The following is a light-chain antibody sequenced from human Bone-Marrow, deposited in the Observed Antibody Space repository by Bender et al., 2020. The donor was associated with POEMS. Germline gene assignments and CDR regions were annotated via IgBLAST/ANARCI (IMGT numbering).Light chain of an antibody. Sequence: SALTQPASVSGSPGQSITISCAGTSSDIGGYNYVSWYQQHPGKAPKLVISDVSNRPSGVSNRLSGSKSGNTASLTISGLQAEDEATYYCCSYAGSSTWVFGGGTKLTVL. V-gene: IGLV2-14*03. J-gene: IGLJ3*02. CDR1: SSDIGGYNY. CDR3: CSYAGSSTWV. CDR2: DVS.